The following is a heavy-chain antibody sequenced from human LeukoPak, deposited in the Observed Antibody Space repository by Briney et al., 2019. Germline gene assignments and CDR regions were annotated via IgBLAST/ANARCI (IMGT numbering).Heavy chain of an antibody. D-gene: IGHD6-19*01. CDR2: ISSDGTIT. V-gene: IGHV3-74*01. J-gene: IGHJ4*02. CDR1: GFTFSSYW. Sequence: PGGSLRLSCAVSGFTFSSYWMHWVRQAPRQGLVWVSLISSDGTITSYADSVKGRFTISRDNAKNTLYLQMDSLRAEDTAVYYCARASAVAGTRHYWGQGTLVTVSS. CDR3: ARASAVAGTRHY.